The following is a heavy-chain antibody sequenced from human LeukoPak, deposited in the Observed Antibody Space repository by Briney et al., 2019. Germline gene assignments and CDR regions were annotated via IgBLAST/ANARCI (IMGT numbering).Heavy chain of an antibody. J-gene: IGHJ4*02. CDR3: ARVYGDYGAPADY. D-gene: IGHD4-17*01. CDR2: IYFSGIT. V-gene: IGHV4-31*03. CDR1: GGSISRGGYW. Sequence: SETLSLTCTVSGGSISRGGYWWSWIRQHPGRGLEFIGYIYFSGITFYNPSLQSRVTISVDTSKNQFSLELSSVTVADTAVYYCARVYGDYGAPADYWGQGTLVTVSS.